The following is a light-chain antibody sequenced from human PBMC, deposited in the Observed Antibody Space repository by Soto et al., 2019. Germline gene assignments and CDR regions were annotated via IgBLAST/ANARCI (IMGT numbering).Light chain of an antibody. CDR3: SSYTSSSSYV. CDR1: SSDVGGYNY. V-gene: IGLV2-14*01. Sequence: CVLTQPASGSGSPGQSITISCTGTSSDVGGYNYVSWYQQHPGKAPKLMIYDVSNRPSGVSNRFSGSKSGNTASLTISGLQAEDENDYYSSSYTSSSSYVFGTGTKVTVL. J-gene: IGLJ1*01. CDR2: DVS.